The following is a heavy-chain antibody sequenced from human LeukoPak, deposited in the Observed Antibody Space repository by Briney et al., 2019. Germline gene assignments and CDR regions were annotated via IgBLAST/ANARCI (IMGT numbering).Heavy chain of an antibody. Sequence: SETLSLTCTVSGGSISSYYWSWTRQPPGKGLEWIGYIYYSGSTNYNPSLKSRVTISVDTSKNQFSLKLSSVTAADTAVYYCARVLTYSSGYYSDAFDIWGQGTMVTVSS. J-gene: IGHJ3*02. D-gene: IGHD3-22*01. V-gene: IGHV4-59*01. CDR1: GGSISSYY. CDR3: ARVLTYSSGYYSDAFDI. CDR2: IYYSGST.